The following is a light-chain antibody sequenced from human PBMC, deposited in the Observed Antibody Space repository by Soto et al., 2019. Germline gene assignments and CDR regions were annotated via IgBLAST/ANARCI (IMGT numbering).Light chain of an antibody. V-gene: IGLV2-11*01. CDR3: CSYAGSYTWV. Sequence: QSARTQPRSVSGSPGQSVTISCTGTSSDVGNYNYVSWYQQHPGKAPKVMIYDVNKWPSGVPDRFSGSKSGNTASLTISGLQAEDEADYYCCSYAGSYTWVFGGGTKVTVL. CDR1: SSDVGNYNY. CDR2: DVN. J-gene: IGLJ3*02.